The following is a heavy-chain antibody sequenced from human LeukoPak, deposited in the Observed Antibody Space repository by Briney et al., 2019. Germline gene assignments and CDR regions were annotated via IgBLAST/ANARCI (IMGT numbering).Heavy chain of an antibody. CDR1: GYTFTGYY. CDR2: MNPNSGGT. D-gene: IGHD1-1*01. V-gene: IGHV1-2*02. J-gene: IGHJ5*02. CDR3: ARDRLSTTGSGIKYNWFDP. Sequence: ASVKVSCKASGYTFTGYYMHWVRQAPGQGLEWMGWMNPNSGGTNYAQKFQGRVTMTRDTSISTAYMELSRLRSDDTAVYYCARDRLSTTGSGIKYNWFDPWGQGTLVTVSS.